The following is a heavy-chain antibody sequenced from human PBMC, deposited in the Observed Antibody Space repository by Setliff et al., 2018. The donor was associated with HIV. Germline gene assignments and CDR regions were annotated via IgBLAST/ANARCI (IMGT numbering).Heavy chain of an antibody. D-gene: IGHD6-13*01. Sequence: GASVKVSCKASGYIFTNYAMQWVRQAPGQGLEWMGWINAGNGSTKYSQKFQGRVTITRDTFASTAYIELSSLRSEDTAVYYCARPDSRWYARGRDPLYGMDVWGQGTTVTVSS. CDR1: GYIFTNYA. J-gene: IGHJ6*02. CDR3: ARPDSRWYARGRDPLYGMDV. V-gene: IGHV1-3*01. CDR2: INAGNGST.